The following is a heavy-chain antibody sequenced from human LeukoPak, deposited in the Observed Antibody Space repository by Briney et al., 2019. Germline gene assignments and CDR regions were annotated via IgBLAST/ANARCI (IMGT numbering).Heavy chain of an antibody. CDR3: ARTSDPGAYYYYYMDV. D-gene: IGHD3-10*01. Sequence: GASVKVSCKASGSTFTSYAMNWVRQAPGQGLEWMGWINTNNGNPTYAQDFTGRFVFSLDTSVSTAYLQISSLKAEDTAVYYCARTSDPGAYYYYYMDVWGKGTTVTVSS. V-gene: IGHV7-4-1*02. J-gene: IGHJ6*03. CDR2: INTNNGNP. CDR1: GSTFTSYA.